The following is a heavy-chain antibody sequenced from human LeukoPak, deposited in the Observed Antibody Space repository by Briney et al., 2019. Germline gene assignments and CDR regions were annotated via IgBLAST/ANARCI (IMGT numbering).Heavy chain of an antibody. CDR1: GGSFSGYY. CDR2: INHSGST. V-gene: IGHV4-34*01. CDR3: ARSLGVVLDY. J-gene: IGHJ4*02. D-gene: IGHD3-3*01. Sequence: SETLSLTCAVYGGSFSGYYWSWIRQPPGKGLEWIGEINHSGSTNYNPSLKSRVTISVDSSKNQFSLKLSSVTAADTAVYYCARSLGVVLDYWGQGTLVTVSS.